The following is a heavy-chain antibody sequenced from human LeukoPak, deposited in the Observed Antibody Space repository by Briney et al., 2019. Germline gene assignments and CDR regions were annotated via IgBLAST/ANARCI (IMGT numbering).Heavy chain of an antibody. CDR2: INHSGST. D-gene: IGHD3-10*01. CDR3: ASGAHAFMVRVGTTGLYYYYGMDV. J-gene: IGHJ6*02. V-gene: IGHV4-34*01. Sequence: SETLSLTCAAYGGSFSTYYWSWIRQAPGKGLEWIGDINHSGSTNYIPSLKSRVTISVDTSKNQFSLQMNTVTAADTAVYYCASGAHAFMVRVGTTGLYYYYGMDVWGQGTTVTVSS. CDR1: GGSFSTYY.